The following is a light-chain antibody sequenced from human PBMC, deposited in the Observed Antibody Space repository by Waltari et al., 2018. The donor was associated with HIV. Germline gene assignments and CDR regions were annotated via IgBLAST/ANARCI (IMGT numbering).Light chain of an antibody. J-gene: IGKJ4*01. Sequence: DIRVTQSPSSLSASVGDRVTITCQASQDIINHLNWYQQKPGKAPELLIFDASHLEPGVTSRFSGSGSGTHFTLTISSLHPEDFATYFCQQYKTLPLTFGGGTRVDIK. CDR2: DAS. CDR3: QQYKTLPLT. CDR1: QDIINH. V-gene: IGKV1-33*01.